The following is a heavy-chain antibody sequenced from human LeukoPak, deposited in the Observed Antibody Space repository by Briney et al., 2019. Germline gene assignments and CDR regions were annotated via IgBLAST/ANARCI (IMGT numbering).Heavy chain of an antibody. D-gene: IGHD6-19*01. Sequence: PGGSLRLSCAASGFTFSSYAMSWVRQAPGKGLEWVSAISGSGGSTYYADSVKGRFTISRDNSKNTLYLQMNSLRAEDTAVYYCAKDRLRVNQWLVIVPAAFDIWGQGTMVTVSS. CDR3: AKDRLRVNQWLVIVPAAFDI. CDR1: GFTFSSYA. CDR2: ISGSGGST. J-gene: IGHJ3*02. V-gene: IGHV3-23*01.